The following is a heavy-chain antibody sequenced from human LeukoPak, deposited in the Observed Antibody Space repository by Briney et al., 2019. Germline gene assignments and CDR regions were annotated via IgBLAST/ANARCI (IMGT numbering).Heavy chain of an antibody. CDR1: GGSFRSSSYY. D-gene: IGHD4-11*01. J-gene: IGHJ4*02. CDR3: GSMADYNFDY. CDR2: IYYSGST. Sequence: SETLSLTCTVSGGSFRSSSYYWGWIRQTPGKGLEWIGSIYYSGSTYYNPSLKSRVTISVDTSKNQFSLKLSSVTAADTAVYYCGSMADYNFDYWGQGTLVTVSS. V-gene: IGHV4-39*01.